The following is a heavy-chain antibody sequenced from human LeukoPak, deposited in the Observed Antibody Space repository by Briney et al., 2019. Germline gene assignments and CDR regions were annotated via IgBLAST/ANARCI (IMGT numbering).Heavy chain of an antibody. CDR3: ARHPRLWYYDFWSGYYYFDY. D-gene: IGHD3-3*01. V-gene: IGHV5-51*01. J-gene: IGHJ4*02. CDR2: IYPDDSKT. CDR1: GYSFFGYW. Sequence: GESLKISCKGSGYSFFGYWIGWVRQMPGKGLEWMGIIYPDDSKTRYSPSFQGQVTISADKSISTAYLQWSSLKASDTAMYYCARHPRLWYYDFWSGYYYFDYWGQGTLVTVSS.